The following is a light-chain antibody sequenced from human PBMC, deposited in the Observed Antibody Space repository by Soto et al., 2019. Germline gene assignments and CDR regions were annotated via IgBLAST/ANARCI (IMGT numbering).Light chain of an antibody. J-gene: IGKJ3*01. CDR2: GSS. Sequence: EIVLTQSPGTLSLSPGARATLSCWASQSISSNYLAWDQQKPGQPPRLLISGSSIRATGIPKRFSGSASGKNFTLTISSQGPEDFAVFYCQQDGSSHFTFGPGTQVD. V-gene: IGKV3-20*01. CDR1: QSISSNY. CDR3: QQDGSSHFT.